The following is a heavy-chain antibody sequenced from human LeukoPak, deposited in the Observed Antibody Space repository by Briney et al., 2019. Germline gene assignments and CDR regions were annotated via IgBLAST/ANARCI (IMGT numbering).Heavy chain of an antibody. CDR2: NYYSGST. CDR1: GGSFSGYY. V-gene: IGHV4-34*01. J-gene: IGHJ3*02. Sequence: ASETVSLTCAVYGGSFSGYYWGWIRQPPGKGLEWHGSNYYSGSTYYNPSLKSRVTISVDTSKTQFSLKLSSVTAADTAVYYCARGRITMIVVVNDAFDIWGQGTMVTVSS. D-gene: IGHD3-22*01. CDR3: ARGRITMIVVVNDAFDI.